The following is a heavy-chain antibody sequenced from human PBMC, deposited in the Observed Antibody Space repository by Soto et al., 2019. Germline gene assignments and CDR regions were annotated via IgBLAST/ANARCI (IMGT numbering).Heavy chain of an antibody. J-gene: IGHJ4*02. CDR1: GFTFSNAW. V-gene: IGHV3-15*01. CDR2: IKSKTDGGTT. D-gene: IGHD2-15*01. Sequence: GGSLRLSCAASGFTFSNAWMSWVRQAPGKGLEWVGRIKSKTDGGTTDYAAPVKGRFTISRDDSKNTLYLQMNSLKTEDTAVYYCTTASYCSGGSCYFVLTLAYYFDYWGQGTLVTVSS. CDR3: TTASYCSGGSCYFVLTLAYYFDY.